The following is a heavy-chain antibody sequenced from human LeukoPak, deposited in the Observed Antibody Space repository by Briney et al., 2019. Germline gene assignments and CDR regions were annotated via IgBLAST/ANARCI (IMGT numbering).Heavy chain of an antibody. Sequence: SETLSLTCTVSGGSISSYYWSWIRQPPGKGLEWIGYIHYSGSTNYNPSLKSRVTISVDTSKNQFSPKLSSVTAADTAVYYCARELWFANAPGSWLDPWGQGTLVTVSS. V-gene: IGHV4-59*12. CDR2: IHYSGST. CDR3: ARELWFANAPGSWLDP. D-gene: IGHD2-21*01. J-gene: IGHJ5*02. CDR1: GGSISSYY.